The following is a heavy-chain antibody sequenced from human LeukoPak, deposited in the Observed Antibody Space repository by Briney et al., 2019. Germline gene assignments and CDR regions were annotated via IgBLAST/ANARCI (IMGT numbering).Heavy chain of an antibody. CDR2: IYHSGST. CDR1: GGSFSGYY. CDR3: ACTLGYCSGGSCYRTHDAFDI. V-gene: IGHV4-34*01. D-gene: IGHD2-15*01. Sequence: SETLSLTCAVSGGSFSGYYWSWIRQPPGKGLEWIGEIYHSGSTNYNPSLKSRVTISADTSKNQFSLKLSSVTAADTAVYYCACTLGYCSGGSCYRTHDAFDIWGQGTMVTVSS. J-gene: IGHJ3*02.